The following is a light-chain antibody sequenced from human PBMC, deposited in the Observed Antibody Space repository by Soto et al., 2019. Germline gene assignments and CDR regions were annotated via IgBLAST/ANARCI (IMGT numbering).Light chain of an antibody. Sequence: EIVLTQSPGTLSLSPGERATLSCWASQSVSNNLVWYQQKPGQAPRLLISAASSRATGIPDRFSGSGSGTDFTLTISRLEPADFAVYYCQQYSNAPVTFGQGTKVEIK. V-gene: IGKV3-20*01. CDR1: QSVSNN. CDR3: QQYSNAPVT. J-gene: IGKJ2*01. CDR2: AAS.